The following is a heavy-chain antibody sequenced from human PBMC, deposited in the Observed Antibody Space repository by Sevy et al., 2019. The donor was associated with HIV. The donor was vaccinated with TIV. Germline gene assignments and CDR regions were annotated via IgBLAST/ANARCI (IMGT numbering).Heavy chain of an antibody. Sequence: ASVKVSCKASGYSFTNYAIHWVRQAPGQGLEWMGWIKTDNGNTKYSQRFQGRVTITRDTSATTAYMEMSSLRYDYTALYFCARGKGGIFGVVVGQFDSWGQGTLVTVSS. V-gene: IGHV1-3*04. D-gene: IGHD3-3*01. J-gene: IGHJ4*02. CDR3: ARGKGGIFGVVVGQFDS. CDR1: GYSFTNYA. CDR2: IKTDNGNT.